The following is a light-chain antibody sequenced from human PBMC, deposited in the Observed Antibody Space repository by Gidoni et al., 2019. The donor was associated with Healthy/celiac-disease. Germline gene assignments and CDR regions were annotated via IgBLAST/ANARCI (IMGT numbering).Light chain of an antibody. CDR1: SGHSRYM. J-gene: IGLJ3*02. V-gene: IGLV4-60*03. CDR3: ETWDSNTRV. CDR2: LAGSGSS. Sequence: QPVLTQSSSSSASLRSSVQLTCTLSSGHSRYMLAWHQQQAGKAPRYLMTLAGSGSSNQGSGVPDRFAVSSSGADRYLTISNLLSEDEADYYCETWDSNTRVFGGGTKLTVL.